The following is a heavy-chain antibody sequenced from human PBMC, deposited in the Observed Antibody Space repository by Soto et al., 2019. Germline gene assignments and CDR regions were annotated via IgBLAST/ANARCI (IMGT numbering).Heavy chain of an antibody. CDR3: ARGPTDYYANSGNYFLDY. CDR1: GYTFTTYG. J-gene: IGHJ4*02. D-gene: IGHD3-22*01. CDR2: ISTYNGNT. V-gene: IGHV1-18*01. Sequence: QVQLVQSGAEVKTPGASVKVSCKASGYTFTTYGMCWVRQAPGQGLDCMGWISTYNGNTKYAERLPGRVTMTTDTTTSTAYMELRSLRSDDTAVYYCARGPTDYYANSGNYFLDYWGQGTLVTVSS.